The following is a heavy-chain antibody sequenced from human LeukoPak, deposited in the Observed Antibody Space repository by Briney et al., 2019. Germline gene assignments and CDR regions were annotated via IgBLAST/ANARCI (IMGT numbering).Heavy chain of an antibody. J-gene: IGHJ4*02. V-gene: IGHV1-2*02. D-gene: IGHD1-26*01. Sequence: ASVKVSCKASGYIFTDYYMHWVRQAPGQGLEWLGWINPNSGDTNYAQKFQGRVTMTRDTSISTVYMELSSLRSDDTAVFYCARDGALDYWGQGTPVTVSS. CDR3: ARDGALDY. CDR2: INPNSGDT. CDR1: GYIFTDYY.